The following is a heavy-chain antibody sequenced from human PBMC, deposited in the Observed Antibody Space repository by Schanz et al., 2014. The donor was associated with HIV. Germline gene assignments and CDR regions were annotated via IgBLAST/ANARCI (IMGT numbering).Heavy chain of an antibody. V-gene: IGHV3-9*01. CDR3: VKDSGTLVSGAGWFDP. D-gene: IGHD6-19*01. Sequence: EVQLLESGGGLVQPGRSLRLSCAASRLSFVDYAMHWVRQSPGRGLEWVSGISWNSDFKGYADSVKGRFTISRDNDNDSLYLQMNSLRVEDTALYCCVKDSGTLVSGAGWFDPWGHGTKVTVSS. J-gene: IGHJ5*02. CDR1: RLSFVDYA. CDR2: ISWNSDFK.